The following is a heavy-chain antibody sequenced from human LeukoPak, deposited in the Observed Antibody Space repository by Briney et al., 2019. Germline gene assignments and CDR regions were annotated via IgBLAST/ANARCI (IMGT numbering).Heavy chain of an antibody. CDR1: GFTFSSYD. V-gene: IGHV3-23*01. CDR3: ATLGIGSGSYYGPRLFDY. Sequence: GGALRLSCAASGFTFSSYDMTWVRQAPGRGLEWVSSIRPSGDNTYYADSVKGRFTISRDNSKNTLYLQMNSLRAEDTAVYYCATLGIGSGSYYGPRLFDYWGQGTLVTVSS. D-gene: IGHD3-10*01. CDR2: IRPSGDNT. J-gene: IGHJ4*02.